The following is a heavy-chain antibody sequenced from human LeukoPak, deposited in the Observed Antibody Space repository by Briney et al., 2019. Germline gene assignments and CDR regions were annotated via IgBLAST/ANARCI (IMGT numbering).Heavy chain of an antibody. Sequence: GGSLRLSCGASGFTFSRHGMHWVRQAPGKGLEWVAVIWYDGSKTYYADSVKGRFTISRDNSKNTLYLQMNSLRVEDTAVHYCANLYGDYPDYWGQGTLVTVSS. CDR3: ANLYGDYPDY. V-gene: IGHV3-30*02. J-gene: IGHJ4*02. CDR1: GFTFSRHG. D-gene: IGHD4-17*01. CDR2: IWYDGSKT.